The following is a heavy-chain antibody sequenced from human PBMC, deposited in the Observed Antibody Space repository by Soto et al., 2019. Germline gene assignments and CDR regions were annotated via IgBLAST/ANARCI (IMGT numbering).Heavy chain of an antibody. CDR1: GFTFSSYA. V-gene: IGHV3-23*01. CDR3: AKGGTAMVTVDY. J-gene: IGHJ4*02. CDR2: ISGSGAST. Sequence: GGSLRLSCAASGFTFSSYAMSWVRQAPGKGLEWVSGISGSGASTYYADSVKGRFTISRDNSKNTLYLQMNSLRAEDTAVYYCAKGGTAMVTVDYWGQGTLVTVSS. D-gene: IGHD5-18*01.